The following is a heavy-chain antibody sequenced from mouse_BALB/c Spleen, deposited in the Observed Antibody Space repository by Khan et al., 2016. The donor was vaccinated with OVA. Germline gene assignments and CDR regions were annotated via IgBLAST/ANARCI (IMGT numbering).Heavy chain of an antibody. J-gene: IGHJ2*01. D-gene: IGHD2-10*01. CDR2: IDPENGNS. CDR1: GFNIKDYY. V-gene: IGHV14-1*02. CDR3: SRSVLLYVDY. Sequence: VQLQQSGAELVRPGALVKMSCKGSGFNIKDYYMQWVKQRPEQGLEWIGWIDPENGNSIYDPKFPGKARFTADTSSNTAYLQLSSLTSGDPAVSYCSRSVLLYVDYWGQGTTLTVSS.